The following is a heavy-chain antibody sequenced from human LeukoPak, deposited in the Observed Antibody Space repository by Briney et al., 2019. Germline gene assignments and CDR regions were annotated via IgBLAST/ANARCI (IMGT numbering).Heavy chain of an antibody. V-gene: IGHV3-21*01. CDR3: ARRGYYCSSTSCHFDY. J-gene: IGHJ4*02. D-gene: IGHD2-2*01. CDR2: ISSSSSYI. Sequence: PGGSLRLSCAASGFTFSSYSMNWVRQAPGKGLEWVLSISSSSSYIYYADSVKGRFTISRDNAKNSLYLQMNSLRAEDTAVYYCARRGYYCSSTSCHFDYWGQGTLVTVSS. CDR1: GFTFSSYS.